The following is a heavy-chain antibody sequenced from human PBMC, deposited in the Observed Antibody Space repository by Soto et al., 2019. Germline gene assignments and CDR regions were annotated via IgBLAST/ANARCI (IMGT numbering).Heavy chain of an antibody. CDR1: GFTFNSYA. CDR2: ISGGGSST. Sequence: PGGSLRLSCAASGFTFNSYAMSWVRQAPGKGLEWVSGISGGGSSTYYADSVKGRFTTSRDNSKNTLYLQMNSLRAEDTAVYFCEKHIAAATGPTKGDYWGQGTLVTVYS. D-gene: IGHD6-25*01. CDR3: EKHIAAATGPTKGDY. J-gene: IGHJ4*02. V-gene: IGHV3-23*01.